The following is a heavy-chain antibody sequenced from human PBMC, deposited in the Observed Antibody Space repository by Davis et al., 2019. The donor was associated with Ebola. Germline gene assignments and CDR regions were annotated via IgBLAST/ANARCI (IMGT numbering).Heavy chain of an antibody. V-gene: IGHV1-8*01. CDR1: GYTFTSYD. CDR2: MNPNSGNT. D-gene: IGHD3-3*01. Sequence: ASVKVSCKASGYTFTSYDINRVRQATGQGLEWMGWMNPNSGNTVYAQKFQGRVTMTRNTSISTAYMELRSLRSEDTAVYYCARATGLDYDFWSGYPQVYYYYYGMDVWGQGTTVTVS. J-gene: IGHJ6*02. CDR3: ARATGLDYDFWSGYPQVYYYYYGMDV.